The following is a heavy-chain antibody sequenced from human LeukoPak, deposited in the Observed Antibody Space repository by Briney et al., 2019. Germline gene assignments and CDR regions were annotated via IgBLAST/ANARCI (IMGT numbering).Heavy chain of an antibody. CDR1: GGSISSIVSY. D-gene: IGHD5-18*01. Sequence: PSETLSLTCTVSGGSISSIVSYWGWIRQPPGKGLQWIGSIHYSGCTYYNPSLKSRVTISVDTSKNQLSLKVSSATAADTAVYYCARRNGYSYGYSGYWGQGTLVTVSS. V-gene: IGHV4-39*01. CDR2: IHYSGCT. CDR3: ARRNGYSYGYSGY. J-gene: IGHJ4*02.